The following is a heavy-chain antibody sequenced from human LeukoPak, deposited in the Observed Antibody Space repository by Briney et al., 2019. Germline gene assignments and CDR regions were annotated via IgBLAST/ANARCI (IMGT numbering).Heavy chain of an antibody. J-gene: IGHJ5*02. D-gene: IGHD2-15*01. CDR3: ARDLEYCSGGSCYDWFDP. V-gene: IGHV3-21*01. CDR2: ISSSSSYI. CDR1: GFTFSSYI. Sequence: GGSLRLSCAASGFTFSSYIMNWVRQAPGKGLEWVSSISSSSSYIYYADSVKGRFTISRDNAKNSLYLQMNSLRAEDTAVYYCARDLEYCSGGSCYDWFDPWGHGTLVTVSS.